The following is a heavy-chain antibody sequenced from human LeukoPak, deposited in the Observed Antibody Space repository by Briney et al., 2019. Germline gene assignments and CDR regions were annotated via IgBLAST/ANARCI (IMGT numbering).Heavy chain of an antibody. D-gene: IGHD2-2*01. CDR1: GGTFSSYA. J-gene: IGHJ4*02. CDR3: ARDPYCSSTSCYEDSFDY. CDR2: IIPILGIA. Sequence: GASGKVSCKASGGTFSSYAISWVRQAPGQGLEWMGRIIPILGIANYAQKFQGRVTITADKSTSTAYMELSSLGSEDTAVYYCARDPYCSSTSCYEDSFDYWGQGTLVTVSS. V-gene: IGHV1-69*04.